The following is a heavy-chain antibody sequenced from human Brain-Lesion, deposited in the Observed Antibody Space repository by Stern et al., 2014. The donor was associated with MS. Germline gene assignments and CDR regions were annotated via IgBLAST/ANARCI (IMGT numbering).Heavy chain of an antibody. CDR3: ARGRVVPGFQYYATDV. CDR2: IFNSGST. Sequence: VQLVESGPGLVKPSQTLSLSCTVSGGSISSGGYYWSWIRQPAGKGLEWIGRIFNSGSTSYNPSLKSRVNISIDKSKNHVSLRLTSMTAADTAVYYCARGRVVPGFQYYATDVWGQGTTVIVSS. V-gene: IGHV4-61*02. J-gene: IGHJ6*02. CDR1: GGSISSGGYY. D-gene: IGHD2-2*01.